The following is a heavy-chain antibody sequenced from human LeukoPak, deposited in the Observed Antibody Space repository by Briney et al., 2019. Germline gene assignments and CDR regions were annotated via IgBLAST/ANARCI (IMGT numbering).Heavy chain of an antibody. CDR3: SNVDIRMSGGDY. CDR2: IGSDGSNK. J-gene: IGHJ4*02. V-gene: IGHV3-30*02. Sequence: PPGGSLRLSCAASGFTFSSYGMHWVRQAPGKGLEWVAFIGSDGSNKHYADSVKGRFTISRDNSKNTVDLQMNSLRAEDTAIYYCSNVDIRMSGGDYWGQGTLVTVSS. CDR1: GFTFSSYG. D-gene: IGHD5-12*01.